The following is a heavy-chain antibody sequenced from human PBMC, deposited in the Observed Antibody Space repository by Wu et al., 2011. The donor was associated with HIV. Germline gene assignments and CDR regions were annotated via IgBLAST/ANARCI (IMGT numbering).Heavy chain of an antibody. J-gene: IGHJ5*02. CDR3: ARGYKWDLPAYNWFDP. D-gene: IGHD1-26*01. Sequence: QVQLVQSGAEVKKPGSSAKVSCKASGGTFSSHAINWVRQAPGQGLEWMGRIIPMFGTPNYARKFQGRVTITADESTSTAYMELSSLRSEDTAVYYCARGYKWDLPAYNWFDPWGQGVLVTVSS. V-gene: IGHV1-69*18. CDR1: GGTFSSHA. CDR2: IIPMFGTP.